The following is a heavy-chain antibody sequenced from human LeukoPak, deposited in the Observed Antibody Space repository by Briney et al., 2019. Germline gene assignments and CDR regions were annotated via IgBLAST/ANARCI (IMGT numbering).Heavy chain of an antibody. CDR2: ISAYNGNT. J-gene: IGHJ6*02. CDR3: ARDLYYDILTGYYNYYYYGMDV. Sequence: ASVKVSCKASGYTFTSYGINWVRQAPGEGLKWMGWISAYNGNTNYAQKLQGRVTMTTDTSTSTAYMELRSLRSDDTAVYYCARDLYYDILTGYYNYYYYGMDVWGQGTTFIVSS. V-gene: IGHV1-18*01. D-gene: IGHD3-9*01. CDR1: GYTFTSYG.